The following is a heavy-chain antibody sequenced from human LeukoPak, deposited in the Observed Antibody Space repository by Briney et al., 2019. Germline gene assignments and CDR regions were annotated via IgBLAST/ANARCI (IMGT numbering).Heavy chain of an antibody. CDR2: INPNSGGT. CDR3: ARPPFYDSSGYHLDY. CDR1: GYTFTDYY. D-gene: IGHD3-22*01. J-gene: IGHJ4*02. V-gene: IGHV1-2*02. Sequence: ASVKVSCKASGYTFTDYYIHWVRQAPGQGLEWMGWINPNSGGTNYAQKFQGRVTMTRDTSISTAYMELSRLRSDDTAVYYCARPPFYDSSGYHLDYWGQGTLVTVSS.